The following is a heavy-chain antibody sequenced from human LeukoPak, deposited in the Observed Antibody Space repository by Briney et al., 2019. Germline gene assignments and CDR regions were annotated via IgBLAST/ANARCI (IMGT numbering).Heavy chain of an antibody. V-gene: IGHV4-4*07. Sequence: SETLSLTCTVPGGSISSYYWSWIRQPAGKGLEWIGRIYGSGSTSYNPSLWSRVSMSLETSKNQFSLKLSSVTAADTAVYYCASSYGGAIYHWGQGILVTVSS. CDR1: GGSISSYY. J-gene: IGHJ4*02. D-gene: IGHD2/OR15-2a*01. CDR3: ASSYGGAIYH. CDR2: IYGSGST.